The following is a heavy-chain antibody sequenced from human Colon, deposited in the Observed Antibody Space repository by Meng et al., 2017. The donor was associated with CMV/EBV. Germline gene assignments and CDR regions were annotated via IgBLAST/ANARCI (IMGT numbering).Heavy chain of an antibody. J-gene: IGHJ5*02. V-gene: IGHV4-39*07. D-gene: IGHD2/OR15-2a*01. Sequence: LLTESGQGLVNPSEPLSLTCPFSGCSIPGATFRWGWIRQPPGKGLEWIGSIYYSGIIYYNTSLTSRVTISVDTSRNRFSLKLTSLTAADTAVYYCARDCCNMRSWFDPWGQGILVTVSS. CDR3: ARDCCNMRSWFDP. CDR2: IYYSGII. CDR1: GCSIPGATFR.